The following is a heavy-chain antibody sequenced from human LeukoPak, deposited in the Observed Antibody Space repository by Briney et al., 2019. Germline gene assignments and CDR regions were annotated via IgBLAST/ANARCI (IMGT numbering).Heavy chain of an antibody. V-gene: IGHV4-59*08. CDR1: GGSISSYY. CDR3: ARSSRIVAPFDY. J-gene: IGHJ3*01. CDR2: IYYSGST. Sequence: PSETLSLTCTVSGGSISSYYWSWIRQPPGKGLEWIGYIYYSGSTNYNPSLKSRVTISVDTSKNQFSLKLSSVTAADTAVYYCARSSRIVAPFDYWGQGTMVTVSS. D-gene: IGHD1-26*01.